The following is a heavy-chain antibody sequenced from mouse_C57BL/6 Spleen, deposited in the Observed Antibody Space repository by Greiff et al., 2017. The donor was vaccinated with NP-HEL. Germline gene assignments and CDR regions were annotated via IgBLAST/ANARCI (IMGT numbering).Heavy chain of an antibody. J-gene: IGHJ2*01. D-gene: IGHD2-4*01. CDR2: ISSGSSTI. V-gene: IGHV5-17*01. Sequence: EVMLVESGGGLVKPGGSLKLSCAASGLTFSDYGMHWVRQAPVKGLEWVAYISSGSSTIYYADTVKGRFTISRDNAKNTLFLQMTSLRSEDRAMYYCARGDYDASFDYWGQGTTLTVSS. CDR1: GLTFSDYG. CDR3: ARGDYDASFDY.